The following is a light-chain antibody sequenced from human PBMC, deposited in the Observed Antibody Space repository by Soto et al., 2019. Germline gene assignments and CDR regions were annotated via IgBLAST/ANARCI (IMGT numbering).Light chain of an antibody. CDR2: KAS. Sequence: DIQMTQSPSTLSASVGDRASINCLASQSISSWVAWYQQKPGKGPKLLIYKASHLESGVPSRFSGSGSGTEFTLTISSLQPGDFATYYCQHYNTYPWTFGHGTKVDIK. J-gene: IGKJ1*01. V-gene: IGKV1-5*03. CDR3: QHYNTYPWT. CDR1: QSISSW.